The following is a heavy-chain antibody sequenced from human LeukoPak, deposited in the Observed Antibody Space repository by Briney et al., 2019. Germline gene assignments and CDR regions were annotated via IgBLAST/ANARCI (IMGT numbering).Heavy chain of an antibody. Sequence: PGGSLRLSCAASGFTFSSYGMHWVRQAPGKGLEWVSAISGSGGSTYYADSVKGRFTISRDNSKNTLYLQMNSLRAEDTAVYYCAKVLQVEPGYSSSWYGRYGYYYGMDVWGQGTTVTVSS. CDR3: AKVLQVEPGYSSSWYGRYGYYYGMDV. J-gene: IGHJ6*02. V-gene: IGHV3-23*01. D-gene: IGHD6-13*01. CDR1: GFTFSSYG. CDR2: ISGSGGST.